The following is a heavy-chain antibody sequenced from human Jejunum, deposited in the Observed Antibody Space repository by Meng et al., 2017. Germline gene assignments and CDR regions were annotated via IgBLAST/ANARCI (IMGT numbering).Heavy chain of an antibody. CDR3: VRGRDPMVVGELDP. CDR2: INQNGRT. D-gene: IGHD2-15*01. Sequence: QVHLRQCGAGLLKPSETLSLTFGFYGGSFNSYFWNWILQPPGKGLEWIGEINQNGRTNYNPSLESRVTISMDKTKKEFSLRLASVTAADTALYYCVRGRDPMVVGELDPWGQGTLVTVSS. V-gene: IGHV4-34*01. J-gene: IGHJ5*02. CDR1: GGSFNSYF.